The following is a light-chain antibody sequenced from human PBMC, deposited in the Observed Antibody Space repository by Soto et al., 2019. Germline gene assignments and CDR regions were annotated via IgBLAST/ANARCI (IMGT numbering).Light chain of an antibody. CDR3: CSYAGLSAWV. V-gene: IGLV2-23*01. CDR2: EGT. J-gene: IGLJ3*02. Sequence: QSALTQPASVSGSPGQSITISCTGTSGDVGSYNLVSWYQQHPGNAPKLMIYEGTKRPSGISNRFSGSKSGNTASLTISGLQAEDEADYYCCSYAGLSAWVFGGGTKLTVL. CDR1: SGDVGSYNL.